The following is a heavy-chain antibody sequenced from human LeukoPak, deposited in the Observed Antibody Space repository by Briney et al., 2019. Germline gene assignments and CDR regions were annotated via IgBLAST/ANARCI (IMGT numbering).Heavy chain of an antibody. CDR3: TRVGYIDEGIDY. Sequence: GGSLRLSCAASGFTCSTYVMTWVRQAPGKGLEWVANIKQDGSKKSYVDSVKGRFTISRDNAKNSLYLQMNSLRAEDTAIYYCTRVGYIDEGIDYWGQGTLATVSS. D-gene: IGHD5-24*01. J-gene: IGHJ4*02. V-gene: IGHV3-7*04. CDR2: IKQDGSKK. CDR1: GFTCSTYV.